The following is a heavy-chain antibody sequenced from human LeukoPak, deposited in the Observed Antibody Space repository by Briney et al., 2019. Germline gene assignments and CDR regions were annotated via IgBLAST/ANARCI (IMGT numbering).Heavy chain of an antibody. CDR2: ISSSGSTT. CDR1: GFTFSSFG. Sequence: GGSLRLSCAASGFTFSSFGMHWVRQAPGEGLEWVSYISSSGSTTYYADSVKGRFAISRDNAKKSLYLQMNSLRAEDTAVYYCARDNVGGYDYYDSSGYQPSFDYWGQGTLVTVSS. V-gene: IGHV3-48*04. D-gene: IGHD3-22*01. CDR3: ARDNVGGYDYYDSSGYQPSFDY. J-gene: IGHJ4*02.